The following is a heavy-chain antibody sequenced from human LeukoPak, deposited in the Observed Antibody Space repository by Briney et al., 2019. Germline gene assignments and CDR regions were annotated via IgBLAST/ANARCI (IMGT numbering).Heavy chain of an antibody. J-gene: IGHJ4*02. CDR3: AREASGGYIDY. Sequence: ASVKVSCKASGYTFSSYYMYWVRQAPGQGPEWVGLINPTGDSTNYAQNFRGRVTMTRGTSTSTVYMDLSSLRSEDTAVYYCAREASGGYIDYWGQGTLVTVSS. CDR1: GYTFSSYY. D-gene: IGHD4-23*01. CDR2: INPTGDST. V-gene: IGHV1-46*01.